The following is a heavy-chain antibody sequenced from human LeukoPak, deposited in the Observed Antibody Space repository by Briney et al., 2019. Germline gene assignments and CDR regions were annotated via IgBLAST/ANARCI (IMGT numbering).Heavy chain of an antibody. CDR1: GFTFSSYE. CDR3: AKGGVRGLDH. J-gene: IGHJ4*02. D-gene: IGHD3-10*01. V-gene: IGHV3-48*03. Sequence: GGSLRLSCVASGFTFSSYEMNWVRQAPGKGLDWLSFISSSGDTTYYADSVKGRFTISRDNAKNSLYLQMSSLRAEDTAVYYCAKGGVRGLDHWGRGTLVTVSS. CDR2: ISSSGDTT.